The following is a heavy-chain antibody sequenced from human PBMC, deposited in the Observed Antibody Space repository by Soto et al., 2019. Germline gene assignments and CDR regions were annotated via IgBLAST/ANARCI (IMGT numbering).Heavy chain of an antibody. CDR2: ISWNSGSI. CDR1: GFTFDDYA. J-gene: IGHJ4*02. D-gene: IGHD3-22*01. V-gene: IGHV3-9*01. CDR3: AKDTKGYYDSSGYYSY. Sequence: LRLSCAASGFTFDDYAMHWVRQAPGKGLEWVSGISWNSGSIGYVDSVKGRFTISRDNAKNSLYLQMNSLRAEDTALYYCAKDTKGYYDSSGYYSYWGQGTLVTVSS.